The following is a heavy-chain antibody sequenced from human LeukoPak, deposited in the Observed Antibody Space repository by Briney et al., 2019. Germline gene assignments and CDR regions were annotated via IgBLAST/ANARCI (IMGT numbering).Heavy chain of an antibody. CDR1: GCSISSYY. CDR2: IYYTGST. D-gene: IGHD3-3*01. CDR3: ARHPAPLLYGTTDC. V-gene: IGHV4-59*05. Sequence: SETLSLTCTVSGCSISSYYWSWIRQPPGKGLEWIGSIYYTGSTYYNPSLRSRVTISVDTSKNQFSLKLSSVTAADTAVYYCARHPAPLLYGTTDCWGQGTLVTVSS. J-gene: IGHJ4*02.